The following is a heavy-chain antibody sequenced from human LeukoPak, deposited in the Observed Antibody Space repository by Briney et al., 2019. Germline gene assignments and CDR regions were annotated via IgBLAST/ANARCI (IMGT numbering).Heavy chain of an antibody. Sequence: GGSLRLSCAASGISFSSHWMTWVRQAPGKGLEWVANIKQDGSEKYYVDSVKGRFTISRDNAKNSLYLQMNSLRAEDTAVYYCARSETTYYYDSSVFYYYYGMDVWGQGTTVTVSS. D-gene: IGHD3-22*01. CDR2: IKQDGSEK. CDR1: GISFSSHW. CDR3: ARSETTYYYDSSVFYYYYGMDV. V-gene: IGHV3-7*01. J-gene: IGHJ6*02.